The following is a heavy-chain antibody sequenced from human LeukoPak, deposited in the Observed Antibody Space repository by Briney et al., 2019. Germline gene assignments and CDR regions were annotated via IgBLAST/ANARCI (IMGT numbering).Heavy chain of an antibody. Sequence: KPGGSLRLSCAASGFTFSSYSMNWVRQAPGKGLEWVSSISSSSSYIYYADSVKGRFTISRDNAKNSLYLQMNSLRAEDTAVYYCASQDRGGYDGPVDYWGQGTLVTVSS. D-gene: IGHD5-12*01. V-gene: IGHV3-21*01. CDR2: ISSSSSYI. CDR3: ASQDRGGYDGPVDY. CDR1: GFTFSSYS. J-gene: IGHJ4*02.